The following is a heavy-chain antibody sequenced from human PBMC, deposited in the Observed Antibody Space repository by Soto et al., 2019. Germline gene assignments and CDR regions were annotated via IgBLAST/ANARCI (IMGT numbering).Heavy chain of an antibody. J-gene: IGHJ6*02. Sequence: QVQLVESGGGLVRPGGSLRLSCEASGFTFRAYYMTWFRQAPGKGLEWLSYIDSSTKYTNYEDSVKGRFTISRDNAKNSLYLQMNSLRADDTAVYYWAREYYYSMDVWGQGTMVTVSS. V-gene: IGHV3-11*05. CDR2: IDSSTKYT. CDR3: AREYYYSMDV. CDR1: GFTFRAYY.